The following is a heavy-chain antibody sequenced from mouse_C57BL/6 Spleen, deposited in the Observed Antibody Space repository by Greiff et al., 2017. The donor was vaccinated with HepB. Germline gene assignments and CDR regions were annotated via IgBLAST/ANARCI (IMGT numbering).Heavy chain of an antibody. CDR3: GRDDNYSNWYFDD. J-gene: IGHJ1*03. CDR2: ISDGGSYT. D-gene: IGHD2-5*01. CDR1: GFTFSSYA. V-gene: IGHV5-4*01. Sequence: EVQLVQSGGGLVKPGGSVKLSCAASGFTFSSYAMSWVRQTPEKRLEWVATISDGGSYTYYPDNVKGRFTIARDNAKNNLYLQMSHLKSEDTALYYGGRDDNYSNWYFDDWGKGTTVTVSS.